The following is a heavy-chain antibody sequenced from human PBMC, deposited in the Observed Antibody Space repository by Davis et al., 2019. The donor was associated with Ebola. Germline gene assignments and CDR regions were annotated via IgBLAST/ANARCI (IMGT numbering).Heavy chain of an antibody. Sequence: SETLSLTCTVSGGSISSYYWSWIRQPAGKGLEWIGRIYTSGSTNYNPSLKSRVTMSVDTSKNQFSLKLSSVTAADTAVYYCARDTLVWDDWLLFYGMDVWGQGTTVTVSS. CDR2: IYTSGST. J-gene: IGHJ6*02. CDR3: ARDTLVWDDWLLFYGMDV. V-gene: IGHV4-4*07. CDR1: GGSISSYY. D-gene: IGHD3-9*01.